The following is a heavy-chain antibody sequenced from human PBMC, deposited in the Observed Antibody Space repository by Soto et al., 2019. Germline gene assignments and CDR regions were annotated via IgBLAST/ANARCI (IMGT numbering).Heavy chain of an antibody. J-gene: IGHJ6*03. CDR2: TYYRSKWYY. D-gene: IGHD6-13*01. CDR1: GDSVSNKDAA. Sequence: SQTLSLPCAISGDSVSNKDAAWNWIRQSPSRGLEWLGRTYYRSKWYYEYEVSVKSRMTINPDTSKNQFSLQLNSVAPEDTAVYYCARDLYSSSIHYYYMDVWGKGTTVTVSS. CDR3: ARDLYSSSIHYYYMDV. V-gene: IGHV6-1*01.